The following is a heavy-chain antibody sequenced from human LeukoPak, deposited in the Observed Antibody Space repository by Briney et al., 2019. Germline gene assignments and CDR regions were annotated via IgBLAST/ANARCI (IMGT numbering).Heavy chain of an antibody. D-gene: IGHD2-15*01. CDR1: GGSISSTSYY. V-gene: IGHV4-61*02. CDR3: ARGGGCSGGSCFGY. CDR2: IYNTGGT. J-gene: IGHJ4*02. Sequence: SQTLSLTCTVSGGSISSTSYYWSWIRQPAGKGLEWIGRIYNTGGTNYNPSLKSRVTISVDTSKNQFSLTLTSVTAADTAVYYCARGGGCSGGSCFGYWGQGTLVTVFS.